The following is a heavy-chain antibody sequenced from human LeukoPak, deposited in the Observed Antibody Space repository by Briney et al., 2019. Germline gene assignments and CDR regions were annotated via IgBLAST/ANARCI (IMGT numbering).Heavy chain of an antibody. D-gene: IGHD3-10*01. Sequence: GASVKVSCKASGYTFTSYYMHWVRQAPGQGLEWMGIINPSGGSTSYAQKFQGRVTMTRDTSTSTVYMELSSLRSEDTAVYYCARYIQGRVLLWFGEGMDVWGKGTTVTVSS. CDR3: ARYIQGRVLLWFGEGMDV. CDR1: GYTFTSYY. J-gene: IGHJ6*04. V-gene: IGHV1-46*01. CDR2: INPSGGST.